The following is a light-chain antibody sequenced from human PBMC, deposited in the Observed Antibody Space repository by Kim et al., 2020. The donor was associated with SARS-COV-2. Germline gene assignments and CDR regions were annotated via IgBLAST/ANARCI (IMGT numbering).Light chain of an antibody. Sequence: DIQMTQSPSSLTTSVGDRVTITCRASQSIRNYLNWYQQKPGKAPNLLIYAASSLQSGVPSRFSGSGSGTDFTLTISNLQPEDFATYYCKQSYKTTYTFGQGTKREI. J-gene: IGKJ2*01. CDR2: AAS. CDR1: QSIRNY. CDR3: KQSYKTTYT. V-gene: IGKV1-39*01.